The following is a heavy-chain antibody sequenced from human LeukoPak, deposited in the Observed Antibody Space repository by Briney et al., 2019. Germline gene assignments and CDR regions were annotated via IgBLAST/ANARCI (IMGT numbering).Heavy chain of an antibody. CDR1: GGSVSSYY. D-gene: IGHD2-15*01. J-gene: IGHJ4*02. CDR3: ARHSNGGDCSGGSCYVFDY. CDR2: VYYTGST. V-gene: IGHV4-59*08. Sequence: PSETLSLTCSVSGGSVSSYYWSWIRQPPGKGLEWIGYVYYTGSTNYNPSLKSRVTMFEDKSKNQFSLRLSSVTVADTAVYYCARHSNGGDCSGGSCYVFDYWGQGTLVTVSS.